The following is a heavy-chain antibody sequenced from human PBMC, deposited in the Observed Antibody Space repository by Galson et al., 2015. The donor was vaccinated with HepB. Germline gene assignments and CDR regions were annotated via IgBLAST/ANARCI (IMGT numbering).Heavy chain of an antibody. CDR1: GYTFTTFP. Sequence: SVKVSCKASGYTFTTFPMHWVRQAPGQSLEWMGYISAANGDTKYSQKFQDRVTITSDTSANTAFMELSNLNSEDTAAYYCARNASTGGFGFWGQGALVTVSS. V-gene: IGHV1-3*01. D-gene: IGHD3-3*01. J-gene: IGHJ4*02. CDR2: ISAANGDT. CDR3: ARNASTGGFGF.